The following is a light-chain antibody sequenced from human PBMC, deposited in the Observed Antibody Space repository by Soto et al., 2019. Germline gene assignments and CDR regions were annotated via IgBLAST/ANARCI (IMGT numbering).Light chain of an antibody. V-gene: IGLV1-40*01. CDR1: SSNIGAGYD. CDR2: GNT. J-gene: IGLJ3*02. Sequence: QSVLTQPPSVSGAPGQRVTISCTGGSSNIGAGYDVQWYQQLPGTAPKLLIYGNTNRPSGVPDRFSGSKSGTSASLAITGLQPEDEADYHCQSYDTRLGGSGFGGGTKLPVL. CDR3: QSYDTRLGGSG.